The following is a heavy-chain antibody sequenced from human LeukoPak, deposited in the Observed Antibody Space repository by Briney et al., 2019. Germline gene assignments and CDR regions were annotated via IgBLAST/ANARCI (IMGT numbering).Heavy chain of an antibody. CDR3: ARGVYSSSWYVAEYFQH. CDR1: GGSISSGSYY. D-gene: IGHD6-13*01. Sequence: SQTLSLTCTVSGGSISSGSYYWGWVRQPPGKGLEWIGSIYYSGSTYYNPSLKSRVTISVDTSKNQFSLKLSSVTAADTAVYYCARGVYSSSWYVAEYFQHWGQGTLVTVSS. CDR2: IYYSGST. J-gene: IGHJ1*01. V-gene: IGHV4-39*07.